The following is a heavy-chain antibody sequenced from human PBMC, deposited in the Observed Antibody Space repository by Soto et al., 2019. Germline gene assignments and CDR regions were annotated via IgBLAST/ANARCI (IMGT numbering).Heavy chain of an antibody. J-gene: IGHJ3*02. CDR2: ISYDGSNK. CDR3: ARESPGYGAFDI. CDR1: GFTFSSYA. D-gene: IGHD5-12*01. Sequence: GGTLRLSCAASGFTFSSYAMHWVRQAPGKRLEWVAVISYDGSNKYYADSVKGRFTISRDNSKNTLYLQMNSLRSEDTAVYYCARESPGYGAFDIWGQGTMVTVSS. V-gene: IGHV3-30-3*01.